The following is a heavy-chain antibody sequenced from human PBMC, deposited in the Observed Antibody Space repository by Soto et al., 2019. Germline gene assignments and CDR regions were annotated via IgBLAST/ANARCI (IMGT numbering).Heavy chain of an antibody. CDR1: GYSFTSYW. Sequence: GESLKLSCKGSGYSFTSYWISWVRQMPGKGLEWMGRIDPSGSYTNYSPSFQGHVTISADKSISTAYLQLSSLKALDTAMYYCARYSSSSRYDGMDVWGQGTTVTVSS. D-gene: IGHD6-6*01. CDR3: ARYSSSSRYDGMDV. V-gene: IGHV5-10-1*01. J-gene: IGHJ6*02. CDR2: IDPSGSYT.